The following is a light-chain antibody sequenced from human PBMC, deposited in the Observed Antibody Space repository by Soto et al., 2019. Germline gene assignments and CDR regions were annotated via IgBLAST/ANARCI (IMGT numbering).Light chain of an antibody. CDR2: KAS. CDR1: QSISSW. V-gene: IGKV1-5*03. Sequence: DIQTTQSPSTLSASVGDRVTITCRASQSISSWLAWYQQKPGKAPKLLIYKASSLESGVPSRFSARGPGTEFTLAISSLQPDDFATYYCQQYNSSPWTFGQGTKVEIK. CDR3: QQYNSSPWT. J-gene: IGKJ1*01.